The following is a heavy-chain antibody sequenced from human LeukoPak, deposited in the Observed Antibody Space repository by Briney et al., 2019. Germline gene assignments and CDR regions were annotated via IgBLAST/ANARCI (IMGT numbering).Heavy chain of an antibody. CDR3: VRGPSGHNLGRFSDY. D-gene: IGHD5-24*01. CDR1: GFTFSTYN. J-gene: IGHJ4*02. CDR2: IRYDGNNK. V-gene: IGHV3-30*02. Sequence: PGGSLRLSCAASGFTFSTYNMHWVRQSPGKGLKWVAFIRYDGNNKYYADSVKGRFTGSRDNSKNTLYLQMNGLRPDDTAVYYCVRGPSGHNLGRFSDYWGQGTLVTVSS.